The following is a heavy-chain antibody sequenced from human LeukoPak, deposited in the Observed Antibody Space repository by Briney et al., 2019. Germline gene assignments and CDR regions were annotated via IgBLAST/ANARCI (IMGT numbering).Heavy chain of an antibody. CDR2: ISSSSSYI. CDR3: VRDWVTTTGLKYYYYMDV. D-gene: IGHD1-1*01. J-gene: IGHJ6*03. V-gene: IGHV3-21*01. Sequence: PGRSLRLSCAASGFTFSSYSMNWVRQAPGKGLEWVSSISSSSSYIYYADSVKGRFTISRDNAKNSLYLQMNSLRAEDTAVYYCVRDWVTTTGLKYYYYMDVWGKGTTVTVSS. CDR1: GFTFSSYS.